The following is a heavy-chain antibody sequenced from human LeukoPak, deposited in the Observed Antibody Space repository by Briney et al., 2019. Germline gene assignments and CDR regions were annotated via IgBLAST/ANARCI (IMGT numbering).Heavy chain of an antibody. Sequence: GGSLRLSCSASGFTFSLYAMHWVRQAPGKGLEYVSAINSDGSYIYYADSVKGRFTISRDNSKNTLYLQMNSLRAEDTAVYYCARGLDAFDIWGQGTMVTVSS. V-gene: IGHV3-64*04. CDR1: GFTFSLYA. CDR3: ARGLDAFDI. CDR2: INSDGSYI. J-gene: IGHJ3*02.